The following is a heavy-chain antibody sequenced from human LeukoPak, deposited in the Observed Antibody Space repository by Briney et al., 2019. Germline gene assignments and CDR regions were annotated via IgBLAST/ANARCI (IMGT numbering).Heavy chain of an antibody. CDR3: AKDRDDYGSGSYYPSPFDY. CDR2: IKQDGSEK. V-gene: IGHV3-7*01. D-gene: IGHD3-10*01. Sequence: GGSLRLSCAASGFTFSSYWMSWVRQAPGKGLEWVANIKQDGSEKYYVDSVKGRFTISRDNAKNSLYLQMNSLRAEDTAVYYCAKDRDDYGSGSYYPSPFDYWGQGTLVTVSS. J-gene: IGHJ4*02. CDR1: GFTFSSYW.